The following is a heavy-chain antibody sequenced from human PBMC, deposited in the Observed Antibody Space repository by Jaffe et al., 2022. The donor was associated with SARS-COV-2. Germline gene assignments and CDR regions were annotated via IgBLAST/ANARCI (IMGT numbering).Heavy chain of an antibody. J-gene: IGHJ5*02. Sequence: QLQLQESGPGLVKPSETLSLTCTVSGGSVSSSSYYWGWIRQPPGKGLEWIGSIYYSGSTYYNPSLKSRVTIFVDTSKNQFSLKLSSVTAADTAVYYCARRRWNYYGSGKGNYFDPWGQGTLVTVSS. D-gene: IGHD3-10*01. CDR3: ARRRWNYYGSGKGNYFDP. V-gene: IGHV4-39*01. CDR1: GGSVSSSSYY. CDR2: IYYSGST.